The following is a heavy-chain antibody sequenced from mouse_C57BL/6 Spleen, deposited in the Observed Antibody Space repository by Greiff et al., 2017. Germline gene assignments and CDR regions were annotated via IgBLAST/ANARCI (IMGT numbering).Heavy chain of an antibody. CDR2: IYPGDGDT. D-gene: IGHD2-3*01. J-gene: IGHJ2*01. CDR1: GYAFSSYW. V-gene: IGHV1-80*01. CDR3: ARRVYDGYYVFDY. Sequence: VQLQQSGAELVKPGASVKISCKASGYAFSSYWMNWVKQRPGKGLEWIGQIYPGDGDTNYNGKFKGKATLTADKSSSTAYMQLSSLTSEDSAVFFCARRVYDGYYVFDYWGQGTTLTVSS.